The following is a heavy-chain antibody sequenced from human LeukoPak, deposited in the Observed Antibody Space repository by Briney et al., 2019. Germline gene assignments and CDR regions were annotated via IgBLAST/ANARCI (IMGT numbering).Heavy chain of an antibody. J-gene: IGHJ4*02. CDR1: GFTFSSYA. V-gene: IGHV3-23*01. D-gene: IGHD1-26*01. CDR3: AKDRSIGTYYTFDS. CDR2: VSGSGAIA. Sequence: GGSLRLSCAASGFTFSSYAMSWVRQAPGKGLEWVSTVSGSGAIAYYTDSDKGRFTISRDNSKNTLYLQMSSLTAKGTAVYYCAKDRSIGTYYTFDSWGQGTLVTVSP.